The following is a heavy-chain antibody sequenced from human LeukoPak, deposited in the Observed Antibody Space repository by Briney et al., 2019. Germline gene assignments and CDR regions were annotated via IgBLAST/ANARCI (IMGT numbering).Heavy chain of an antibody. CDR2: ISNDGSKK. J-gene: IGHJ5*02. CDR1: GFTFSSYG. D-gene: IGHD5-18*01. CDR3: AKDRYSYDFEYSDP. Sequence: GGSLRLSCGASGFTFSSYGMHWVRQAPGKGLDWVAVISNDGSKKYYADSVKGRFTISRDNSKNTLSLQVSSLRTEDTAVYYCAKDRYSYDFEYSDPWRQGTLVTVSS. V-gene: IGHV3-30*18.